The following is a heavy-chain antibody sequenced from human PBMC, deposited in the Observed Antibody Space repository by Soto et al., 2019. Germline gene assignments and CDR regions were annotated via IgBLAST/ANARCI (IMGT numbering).Heavy chain of an antibody. Sequence: RLSCSASGFTFSSYAMHWVRQAPGKGLEYVSAISSNGGSTYYADSVKGRFTISRDNSKNTLYLQMSSLRAEDTAVYYCVKPQGYYYGMDVWGQGTTVTVSS. CDR1: GFTFSSYA. CDR3: VKPQGYYYGMDV. J-gene: IGHJ6*02. CDR2: ISSNGGST. V-gene: IGHV3-64D*06.